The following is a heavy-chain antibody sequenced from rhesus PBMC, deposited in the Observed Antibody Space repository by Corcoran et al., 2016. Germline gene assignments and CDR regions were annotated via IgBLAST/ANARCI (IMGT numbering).Heavy chain of an antibody. J-gene: IGHJ4*01. CDR1: GDSISSNY. Sequence: QLQLQESGPGLVRPWETLSLTCTTSGDSISSNYWSWIRQSPGKGLEWFGRISGSGATPDSTPSLRRRLTISTDTSQNQFSLNLSFLTAADTAVYYCARSPPRSSFDYWGQGVLVTVSS. D-gene: IGHD3-16*01. CDR3: ARSPPRSSFDY. V-gene: IGHV4-173*01. CDR2: ISGSGATP.